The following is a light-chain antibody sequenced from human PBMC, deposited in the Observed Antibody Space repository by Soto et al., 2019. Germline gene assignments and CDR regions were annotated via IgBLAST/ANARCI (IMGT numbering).Light chain of an antibody. CDR3: NSFTTSSTYV. V-gene: IGLV2-14*03. J-gene: IGLJ1*01. CDR2: DVS. CDR1: TSDVGRYNY. Sequence: QSVLTQPASVSGSPGQSISISCTGTTSDVGRYNYVSWYQQHPGEAPKLMIYDVSYRPSWVSNRLSGSKSGITASLTISGLQAEDEADYYCNSFTTSSTYVFGTGTKVTVL.